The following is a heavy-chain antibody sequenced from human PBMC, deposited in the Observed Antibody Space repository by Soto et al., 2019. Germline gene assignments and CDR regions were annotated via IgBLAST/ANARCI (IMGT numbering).Heavy chain of an antibody. CDR3: TRDPYSGSPVNWFDP. V-gene: IGHV3-49*03. Sequence: GSLRLSCTASGFTFGDYAMSWFRQAPGKGLEWVGFIRSKAYGGTTEYAASVKGRFTISRDDSKSIAYLQMNSLKTEDTAVYYCTRDPYSGSPVNWFDPWGQGTLVTVSS. D-gene: IGHD1-26*01. CDR2: IRSKAYGGTT. CDR1: GFTFGDYA. J-gene: IGHJ5*02.